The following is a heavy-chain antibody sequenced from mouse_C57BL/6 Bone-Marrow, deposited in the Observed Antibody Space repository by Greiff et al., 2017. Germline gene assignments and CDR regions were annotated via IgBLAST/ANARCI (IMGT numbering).Heavy chain of an antibody. CDR2: IDPETGGT. V-gene: IGHV1-15*01. Sequence: QVQLKESGAELVRPGASVTLSCKASGYTFTDYEMHWVKQTPVHGLEWIGAIDPETGGTAYNQKFKGKAILTADKSSSTAYMELRSLTSEDSAVYYCTSYYGSSYAMDYWGQGTSVTVSS. CDR1: GYTFTDYE. CDR3: TSYYGSSYAMDY. D-gene: IGHD1-1*01. J-gene: IGHJ4*01.